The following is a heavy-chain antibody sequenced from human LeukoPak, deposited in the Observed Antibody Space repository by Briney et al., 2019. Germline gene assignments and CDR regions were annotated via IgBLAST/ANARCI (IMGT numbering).Heavy chain of an antibody. CDR1: GYTFTGYY. CDR3: ARVQGYDDDSFVGFSSPDDAFGI. J-gene: IGHJ3*02. D-gene: IGHD3-3*01. CDR2: INPNSGDT. V-gene: IGHV1-2*02. Sequence: ASVKVSCKASGYTFTGYYIHWVRQAPGQGLEWLGWINPNSGDTNYARRFHGRVTMTRDASISTVYMDLTRLMSDDAAVYYCARVQGYDDDSFVGFSSPDDAFGIWGQGTLVTVSS.